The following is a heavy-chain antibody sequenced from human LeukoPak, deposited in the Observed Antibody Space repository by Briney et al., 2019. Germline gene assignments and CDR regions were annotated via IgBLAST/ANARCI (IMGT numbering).Heavy chain of an antibody. D-gene: IGHD3-10*01. Sequence: PGGSLRLSCVVSGFTFSISSYDMSWVRQAPGKGLEWVSAISGSGGSTYYADSVKGRFTISRDNSKNTLYLQMNSLRAEDTAVYYCAKVGLLWFGESNRREYYMDVWGKGTTVTISS. CDR3: AKVGLLWFGESNRREYYMDV. CDR1: GFTFSISSYD. J-gene: IGHJ6*03. CDR2: ISGSGGST. V-gene: IGHV3-23*01.